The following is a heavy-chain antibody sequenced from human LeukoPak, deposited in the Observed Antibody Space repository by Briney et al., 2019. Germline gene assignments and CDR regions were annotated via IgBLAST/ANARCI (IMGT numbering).Heavy chain of an antibody. D-gene: IGHD2-2*03. CDR3: ARLWIVATWFDA. J-gene: IGHJ5*02. CDR2: IFYSGKT. Sequence: SETLSLTCTVSNGSMTSDSYYWAWVRQPPGKGLEWIGTIFYSGKTYYSASLKSRVTVSLDTSKKNFSLRLSSVTAADTAAYYCARLWIVATWFDAWGQGALVTVSS. CDR1: NGSMTSDSYY. V-gene: IGHV4-39*02.